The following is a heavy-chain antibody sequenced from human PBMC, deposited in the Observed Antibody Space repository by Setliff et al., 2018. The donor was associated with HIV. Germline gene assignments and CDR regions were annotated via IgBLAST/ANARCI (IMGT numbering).Heavy chain of an antibody. D-gene: IGHD5-12*01. Sequence: SETLSLTCTVSGGSISNSYWTWIRQPPGKGLEWIGYIYTSGSTNYNPSLKSRVIISVDTSKNQLSLKLSSMTAADTAMYYCARQVSIPGVAITPVDYWGQGALVTSPQ. CDR3: ARQVSIPGVAITPVDY. CDR1: GGSISNSY. J-gene: IGHJ4*02. CDR2: IYTSGST. V-gene: IGHV4-59*08.